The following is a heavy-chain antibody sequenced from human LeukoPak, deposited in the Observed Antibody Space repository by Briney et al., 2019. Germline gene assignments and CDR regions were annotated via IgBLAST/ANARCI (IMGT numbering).Heavy chain of an antibody. V-gene: IGHV3-48*02. CDR1: GFTFSTSS. CDR2: ISSSSSSNI. CDR3: AKLRQWLVASPFDY. Sequence: GGSLRLSCAASGFTFSTSSMNWVRQAPGKGLEWISYISSSSSSNIYYADSVKGRFTISRDNARNSLYPQMNSLRDEDTAVYYCAKLRQWLVASPFDYWGQGTLVTVSS. J-gene: IGHJ4*02. D-gene: IGHD6-19*01.